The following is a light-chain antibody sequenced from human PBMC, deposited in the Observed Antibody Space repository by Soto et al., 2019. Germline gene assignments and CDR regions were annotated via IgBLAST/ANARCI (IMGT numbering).Light chain of an antibody. V-gene: IGKV2-28*01. J-gene: IGKJ2*03. CDR1: QSLLHLNGYNY. Sequence: DLVMTQSPLSLSVTPGEPASISCRSSQSLLHLNGYNYLDWYLQKPGQSPHLLIYVGSTRASGVSDRLSGSGSRTDFTLTISRVEADDVGVYYCMQALQTPYSFGQATTLEIK. CDR2: VGS. CDR3: MQALQTPYS.